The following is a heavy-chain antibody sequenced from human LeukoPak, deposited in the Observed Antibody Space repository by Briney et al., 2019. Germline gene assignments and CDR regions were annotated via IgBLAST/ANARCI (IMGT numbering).Heavy chain of an antibody. CDR2: ISFSGSDI. D-gene: IGHD6-19*01. CDR3: ARRAVPDY. Sequence: GGSLRLSCAASGFAFSGFEMNWVRQAPGKGLEWVSYISFSGSDIYYADSVRGRFTISRDNAKNSPYLQMNSLRVEDTAIYYCARRAVPDYWGQGALVTVSS. J-gene: IGHJ4*02. V-gene: IGHV3-48*03. CDR1: GFAFSGFE.